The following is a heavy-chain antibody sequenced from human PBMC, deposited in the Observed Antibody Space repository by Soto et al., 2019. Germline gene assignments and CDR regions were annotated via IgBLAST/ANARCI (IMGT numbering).Heavy chain of an antibody. CDR3: ASPFWFDP. V-gene: IGHV3-21*01. CDR1: GFTFSIYS. Sequence: GGSLRLSCAASGFTFSIYSMNWVRQAPGRGLEWVSFISTSGSHIYYADSVKGRFTISRDNAKNSLYLQMNSLRAEDTAVYYCASPFWFDPWGQGTLVTVSS. J-gene: IGHJ5*02. CDR2: ISTSGSHI.